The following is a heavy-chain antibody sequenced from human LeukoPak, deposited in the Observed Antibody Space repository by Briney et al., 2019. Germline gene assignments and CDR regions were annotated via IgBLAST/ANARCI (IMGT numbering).Heavy chain of an antibody. CDR2: ISAYNGNT. CDR3: ARGPDYGDYYYYGMDV. Sequence: GASVKVSCKASGYTFTSYGISWVRQAPGQGLEWMGWISAYNGNTNYAQKLQGRVTMTTDTSTSTAYMELRRLRSDDTAVYYCARGPDYGDYYYYGMDVWGQGTTVTVSS. V-gene: IGHV1-18*01. J-gene: IGHJ6*02. D-gene: IGHD4-17*01. CDR1: GYTFTSYG.